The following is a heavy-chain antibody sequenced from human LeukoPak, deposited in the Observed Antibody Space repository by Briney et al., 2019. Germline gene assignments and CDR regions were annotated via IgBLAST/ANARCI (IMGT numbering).Heavy chain of an antibody. CDR3: ARGPPRGKYYYMDV. J-gene: IGHJ6*03. D-gene: IGHD1-1*01. CDR1: AFTFSSFD. Sequence: PGGSLRLSCAASAFTFSSFDMQWVRQPTGQGLEWVSTIGTASDTYYPGSVEGRFTLSRDNAKNSLYLQMNSLTAGDTAVYYCARGPPRGKYYYMDVWGKGTTVTVSS. V-gene: IGHV3-13*01. CDR2: IGTASDT.